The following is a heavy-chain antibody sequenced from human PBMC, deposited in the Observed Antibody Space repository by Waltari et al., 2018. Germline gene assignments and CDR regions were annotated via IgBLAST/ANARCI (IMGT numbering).Heavy chain of an antibody. Sequence: EVQLVESGGNLVQPGGSLKLSCAGSGFTFTDSSSLHWVRQAAGKGLEWLGHMRGRNLNYATAYRASVMGRFSISRDDSENTAYWQMNSLETGVTAVYYCARQTISCHDYWGQGTLVTVSS. CDR1: GFTFTDSS. D-gene: IGHD2-2*01. J-gene: IGHJ4*02. CDR3: ARQTISCHDY. V-gene: IGHV3-73*01. CDR2: MRGRNLNYAT.